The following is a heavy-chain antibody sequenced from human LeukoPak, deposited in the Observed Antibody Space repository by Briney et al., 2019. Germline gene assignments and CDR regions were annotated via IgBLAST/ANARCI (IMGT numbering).Heavy chain of an antibody. V-gene: IGHV4-39*01. CDR2: IFYSGST. CDR3: AKTKVHLFQH. D-gene: IGHD3-10*01. J-gene: IGHJ1*01. Sequence: SETLSLTCTVSGGSMSSSSYSWGWIRQPPGKGLDWIGSIFYSGSTYYNPSLKSRVTISVDTSKNQFSLKLSSVTAADTAVYYCAKTKVHLFQHWGQGTLVTVSS. CDR1: GGSMSSSSYS.